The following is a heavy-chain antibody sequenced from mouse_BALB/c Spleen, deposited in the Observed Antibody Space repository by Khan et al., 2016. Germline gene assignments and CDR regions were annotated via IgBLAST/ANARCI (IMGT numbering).Heavy chain of an antibody. CDR1: GYTFTSYW. CDR3: TRDGVGRRAYAMDY. CDR2: IYPSDRYT. D-gene: IGHD1-2*01. J-gene: IGHJ4*01. Sequence: QVQLQQPGAELVRPGASVKLSCKASGYTFTSYWINWVRQRPGQGLEWIGNIYPSDRYTNYNQKFKAKATLTVDKSSNTAYLQLSSPTFEDSAVYCCTRDGVGRRAYAMDYWGQGTSVTVSS. V-gene: IGHV1-69*02.